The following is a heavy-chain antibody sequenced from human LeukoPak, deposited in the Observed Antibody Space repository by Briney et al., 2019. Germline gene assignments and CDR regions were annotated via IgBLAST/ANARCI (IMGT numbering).Heavy chain of an antibody. CDR1: GGSISSYY. CDR2: IYYSGST. D-gene: IGHD6-19*01. V-gene: IGHV4-59*01. J-gene: IGHJ4*02. CDR3: ARRGPIPVAGHFDY. Sequence: SETLSLTCTVSGGSISSYYWSWIRQPPGKGLEWIGYIYYSGSTNYNPSLKSRVTISVDTSKSQFSLNLDSVTAADTAVYYCARRGPIPVAGHFDYWGQGTLVTVSS.